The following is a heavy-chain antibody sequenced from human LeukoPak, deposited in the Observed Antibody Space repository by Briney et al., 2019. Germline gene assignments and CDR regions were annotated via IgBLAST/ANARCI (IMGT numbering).Heavy chain of an antibody. CDR1: GYSLFYYW. CDR3: ARFLGSNSPSDYYHYMDV. V-gene: IGHV5-51*01. D-gene: IGHD6-6*01. J-gene: IGHJ6*03. Sequence: GESLKISCTGSGYSLFYYWIGWVRQMPGKGLEWIAMIYPADSHIRYSPSFQGRVTISADTSISTAYLQWSSLKASDTVIYYCARFLGSNSPSDYYHYMDVWGKGTTVTVSS. CDR2: IYPADSHI.